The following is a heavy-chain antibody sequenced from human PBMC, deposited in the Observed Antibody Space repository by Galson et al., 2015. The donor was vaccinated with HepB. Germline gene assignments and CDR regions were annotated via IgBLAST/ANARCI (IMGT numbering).Heavy chain of an antibody. J-gene: IGHJ4*02. V-gene: IGHV1-24*01. Sequence: SVKVSCKVSGYTLTELSMHWVRQAPGKGLEWMGGFDPEDGETIYAQKFQGRVTMTEDTSTDTAYMELSSLRSEDTAVYYCATDVYWDSSSWPRNYWGQGTLVTVSS. CDR2: FDPEDGET. CDR1: GYTLTELS. CDR3: ATDVYWDSSSWPRNY. D-gene: IGHD6-13*01.